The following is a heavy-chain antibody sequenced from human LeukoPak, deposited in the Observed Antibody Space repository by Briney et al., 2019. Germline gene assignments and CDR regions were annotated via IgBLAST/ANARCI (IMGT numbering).Heavy chain of an antibody. D-gene: IGHD1-26*01. CDR3: ARDERAVGVDY. CDR1: GFTFSNYG. J-gene: IGHJ4*02. CDR2: IRHVGTNT. Sequence: QPGGSLRLSCAVSGFTFSNYGMHWVRQAPGKGLEWVAFIRHVGTNTYYADSVKGRFTISRDNSKNTLYLQMNSLRAEDTAVYYCARDERAVGVDYWGQGTLVTVSS. V-gene: IGHV3-30*02.